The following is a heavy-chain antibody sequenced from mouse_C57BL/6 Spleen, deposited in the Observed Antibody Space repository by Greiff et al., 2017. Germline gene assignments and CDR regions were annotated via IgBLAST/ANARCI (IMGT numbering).Heavy chain of an antibody. V-gene: IGHV10-1*01. CDR1: GFSFNTYA. J-gene: IGHJ4*01. Sequence: EVQLVESGGGLVQPKGSLKLSCAASGFSFNTYAMNWVRQAPGKGLEWVARIRSKSNNYATYYADSVKDRFTISRDDSESMLYLQMNNLKTEDTAMYYCVRHSHYPYYAMDYWGQGTSVTVSS. CDR2: IRSKSNNYAT. CDR3: VRHSHYPYYAMDY. D-gene: IGHD5-5*01.